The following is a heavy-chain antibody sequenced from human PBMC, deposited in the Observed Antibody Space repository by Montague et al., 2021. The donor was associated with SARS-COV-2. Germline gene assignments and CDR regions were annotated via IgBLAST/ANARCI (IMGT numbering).Heavy chain of an antibody. Sequence: SLRLSCAASGFTFSSYSMNWVRQAPGKGLEWVSSISSSSSYIYYADSVKGRFTISRDNAKNSLYLQMNSLRAEDTAVYYCARDLGDGWYPNFDYWGQGTLVTVSS. V-gene: IGHV3-21*01. CDR1: GFTFSSYS. D-gene: IGHD6-19*01. CDR3: ARDLGDGWYPNFDY. CDR2: ISSSSSYI. J-gene: IGHJ4*02.